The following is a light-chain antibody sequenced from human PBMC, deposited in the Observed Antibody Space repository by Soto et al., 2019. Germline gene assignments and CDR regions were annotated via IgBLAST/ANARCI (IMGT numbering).Light chain of an antibody. J-gene: IGKJ1*01. CDR2: DAS. CDR3: QQYVRSPWT. Sequence: IQRPPSPFTLSAPVGYRVSITCLASQSISTWLAWYQQKPGKAPKLVIYDASSLKSGVPSRFSGSGPGTDFTLTISRLEPEDFAVYYCQQYVRSPWTFGQGTKVDI. V-gene: IGKV1-5*01. CDR1: QSISTW.